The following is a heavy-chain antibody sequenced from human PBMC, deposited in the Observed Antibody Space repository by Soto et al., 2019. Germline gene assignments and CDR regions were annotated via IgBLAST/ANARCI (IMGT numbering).Heavy chain of an antibody. CDR3: APCPVHYYGDYDPGTSQVFDS. CDR1: GFSLSNSGVG. D-gene: IGHD4-17*01. V-gene: IGHV2-5*02. Sequence: QITLKESGPSPVKPTQTLTVTCTFSGFSLSNSGVGVAWIRQPPGKALEWLALIYGDNDKRYSPSLKTRLTITQDTPQNPVVLTMTHMDPVDTATYYCAPCPVHYYGDYDPGTSQVFDSWGQGTLVTVSS. CDR2: IYGDNDK. J-gene: IGHJ4*02.